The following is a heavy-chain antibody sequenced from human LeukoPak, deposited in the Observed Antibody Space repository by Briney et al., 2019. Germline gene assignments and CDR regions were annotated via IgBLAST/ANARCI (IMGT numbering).Heavy chain of an antibody. CDR1: GGSISSGSYY. J-gene: IGHJ5*02. Sequence: SETLSLTCTVSGGSISSGSYYWSWIRQPAGKGLEWIGRMYISGSTNYNPSLKSRVTMSVDTSKNQFSLKLSSVTAADTAVYYCARNLLGYTSTRGWFDPWGQGTLVTVSS. CDR3: ARNLLGYTSTRGWFDP. D-gene: IGHD6-19*01. CDR2: MYISGST. V-gene: IGHV4-61*02.